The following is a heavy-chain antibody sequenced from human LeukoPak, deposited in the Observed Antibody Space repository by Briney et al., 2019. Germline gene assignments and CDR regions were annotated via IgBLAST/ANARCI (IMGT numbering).Heavy chain of an antibody. J-gene: IGHJ4*02. CDR3: ASVGPHVGYFDY. CDR1: GFIFSNYA. Sequence: GGSLRLSCAASGFIFSNYAIHWVRQAPGKGLEWVAVISYDGSNKYYVDSVKGRFTISRDNSKNTLYLRMNSLRAEDTAEYYCASVGPHVGYFDYWGQGTLVTVSS. V-gene: IGHV3-30*04. CDR2: ISYDGSNK. D-gene: IGHD1-26*01.